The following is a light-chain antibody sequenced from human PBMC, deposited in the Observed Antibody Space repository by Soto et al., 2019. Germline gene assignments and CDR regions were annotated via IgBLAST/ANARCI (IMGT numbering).Light chain of an antibody. Sequence: EIVMTQSPATVSVSPGERATLSCRASQSVNSNLAWYQQKPGQAPRLLIYGASTRATGVPARFSGSGSGTEFTLTINSLQSEDFAVYYCQQYNNWPPVTFGQGTRLEIK. CDR1: QSVNSN. J-gene: IGKJ5*01. CDR3: QQYNNWPPVT. CDR2: GAS. V-gene: IGKV3-15*01.